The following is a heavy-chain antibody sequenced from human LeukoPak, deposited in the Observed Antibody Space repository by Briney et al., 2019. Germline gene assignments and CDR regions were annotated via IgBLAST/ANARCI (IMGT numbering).Heavy chain of an antibody. Sequence: SETLSLTCAVYGGSFSGYYWSWIRQPPGKGLEWIGEINHSGSTNYNPSLKSRVTISVDTSKNQFSLKLSSVTAADTAVYYCARGSSAPRWFPFDYWGQGTLVTVSS. CDR3: ARGSSAPRWFPFDY. V-gene: IGHV4-34*01. J-gene: IGHJ4*02. CDR2: INHSGST. CDR1: GGSFSGYY. D-gene: IGHD4-23*01.